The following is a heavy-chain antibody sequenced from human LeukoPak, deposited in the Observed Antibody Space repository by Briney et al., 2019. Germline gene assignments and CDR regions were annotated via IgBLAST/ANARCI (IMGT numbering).Heavy chain of an antibody. CDR3: ARGYYYDSSGYWAY. V-gene: IGHV3-11*04. CDR2: ISYSGSTL. J-gene: IGHJ4*02. CDR1: GFTFSDYY. D-gene: IGHD3-22*01. Sequence: GGSLRLSCAASGFTFSDYYMSWIRQAPGKGLEWVSYISYSGSTLYYADSVKGRFTMSRDNAKNTLYLQMNSLRAEDTAVYYCARGYYYDSSGYWAYWGQGTLVTVSS.